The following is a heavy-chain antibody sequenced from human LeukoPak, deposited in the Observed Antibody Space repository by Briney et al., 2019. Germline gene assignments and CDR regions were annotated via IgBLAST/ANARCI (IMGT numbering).Heavy chain of an antibody. Sequence: GGSLRLSCAASVFTFSIYGMHWVRQAPGKGLEWVAVIWYDGSNKYYADSVKGRFTISRDNSKNTLYLQMNSLRAEDTAVYYCARDKNHYYDSSGISYGMDVWGQGTTVTVSS. D-gene: IGHD3-22*01. CDR1: VFTFSIYG. J-gene: IGHJ6*02. CDR3: ARDKNHYYDSSGISYGMDV. V-gene: IGHV3-33*01. CDR2: IWYDGSNK.